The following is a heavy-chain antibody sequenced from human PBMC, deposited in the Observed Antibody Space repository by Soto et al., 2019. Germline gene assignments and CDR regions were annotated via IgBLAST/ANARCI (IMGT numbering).Heavy chain of an antibody. CDR1: EFTFNNYW. D-gene: IGHD1-1*01. J-gene: IGHJ5*02. V-gene: IGHV3-7*01. CDR3: ARGTRVGWNTNWFDP. CDR2: IKPDGSDK. Sequence: EVQLVESGGGLVQPGASLRLSCAASEFTFNNYWMTWVRQAPEKGLEWVASIKPDGSDKYYLDSVKGRFPISRDNAKNSLYLQMDGLRADDTAVYFCARGTRVGWNTNWFDPWGQGTLVTVSS.